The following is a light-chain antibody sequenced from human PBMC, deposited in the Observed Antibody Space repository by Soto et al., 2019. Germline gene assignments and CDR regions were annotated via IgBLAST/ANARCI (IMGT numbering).Light chain of an antibody. V-gene: IGKV3-20*01. CDR3: QQYGSSPLYT. J-gene: IGKJ2*01. CDR1: QSISSSY. Sequence: EIVLTQSPGTLSLSPGERATLSCRASQSISSSYLGWYQQKVGQAPRLLIYGASSRATGIPDRFSGSGSGTAFSLTISRVELEDFAVYYWQQYGSSPLYTFGQGTKLEIK. CDR2: GAS.